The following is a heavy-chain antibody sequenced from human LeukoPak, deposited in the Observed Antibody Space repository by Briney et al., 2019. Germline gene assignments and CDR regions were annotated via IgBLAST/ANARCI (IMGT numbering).Heavy chain of an antibody. CDR3: AREGRYYYDSSGYSSWFDP. CDR1: GYSISSGYY. D-gene: IGHD3-22*01. V-gene: IGHV4-38-2*02. Sequence: PSETLSLTCAVSGYSISSGYYWGWIRQPPGKGLEWIGSIYHSGSTYYNPPLKSRVTISVDTSKNQFSLKLSSVTAADTAVYYCAREGRYYYDSSGYSSWFDPWGQGTLVTVSS. CDR2: IYHSGST. J-gene: IGHJ5*02.